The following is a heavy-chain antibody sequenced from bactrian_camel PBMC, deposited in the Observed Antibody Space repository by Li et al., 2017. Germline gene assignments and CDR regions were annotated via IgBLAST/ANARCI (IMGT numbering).Heavy chain of an antibody. CDR1: GLSVSDSS. Sequence: HVQLVESGGGSVQTGGSLRLSCAPSGLSVSDSSMAWFRQAPGKEREGVARIATGSGNTYYADSVKGRFTISQDNAKNTVYLQMNSLKPEDTAMYYCAANFGPYCSGPYLARRANFLGQGTQVTVS. CDR2: IATGSGNT. D-gene: IGHD2*01. J-gene: IGHJ4*01. V-gene: IGHV3S1*01.